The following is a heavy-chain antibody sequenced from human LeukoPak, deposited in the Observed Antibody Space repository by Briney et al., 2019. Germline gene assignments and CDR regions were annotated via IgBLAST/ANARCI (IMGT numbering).Heavy chain of an antibody. Sequence: SVNISCKASGGTFSSYAISWVRQAPGQGLEWMGGIIPIFGTANYAQKFQGRVTITADESTSTAYMELSSLRSEDTAVYYCARDLTIVVVPAATGRPGWFDPWGQGTLVTVSS. CDR1: GGTFSSYA. D-gene: IGHD2-2*01. CDR3: ARDLTIVVVPAATGRPGWFDP. V-gene: IGHV1-69*01. J-gene: IGHJ5*02. CDR2: IIPIFGTA.